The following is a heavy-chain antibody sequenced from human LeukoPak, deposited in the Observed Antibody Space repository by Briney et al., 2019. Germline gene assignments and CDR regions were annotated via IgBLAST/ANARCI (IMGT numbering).Heavy chain of an antibody. CDR3: ASWVSMYYYYGMDV. V-gene: IGHV4-39*01. CDR2: IYYSGST. D-gene: IGHD5/OR15-5a*01. CDR1: GGSISSSSYY. J-gene: IGHJ6*02. Sequence: SETLSLTCTVSGGSISSSSYYWGWIRQPPGKGLEWIGSIYYSGSTYYNPSLKSRVTISVDTSKNQFSLKLSSVTAADTAVYYCASWVSMYYYYGMDVWGQGTTVTVSS.